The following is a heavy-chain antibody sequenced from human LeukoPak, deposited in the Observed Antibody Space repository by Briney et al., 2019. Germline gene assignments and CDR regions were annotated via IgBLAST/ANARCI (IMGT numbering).Heavy chain of an antibody. D-gene: IGHD6-6*01. CDR3: ARGQTQAARKTPFDY. V-gene: IGHV4-59*01. J-gene: IGHJ4*02. CDR1: GGSISSYY. CDR2: IYYSGST. Sequence: SETLSLTCTVSGGSISSYYWSWIRQPPGKGLEWIGYIYYSGSTNYNPSLKSRVTISVDTSKNQFSLKLSSVTAADTAVYYCARGQTQAARKTPFDYWGQGTLVTVSS.